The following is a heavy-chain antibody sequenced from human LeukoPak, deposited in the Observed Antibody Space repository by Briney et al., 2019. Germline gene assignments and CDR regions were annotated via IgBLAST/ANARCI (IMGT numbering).Heavy chain of an antibody. CDR1: GYSFTGYY. Sequence: GASVKVSCKASGYSFTGYYLHWVRQAPGQGLEWMGWINPNSGGANYAQKFQGRVTMTRDTSISTAYMELSRLRSDDTAVYYCARDGYSRGWDDYYFDCWGQGTLVTVSS. J-gene: IGHJ4*02. D-gene: IGHD6-19*01. CDR2: INPNSGGA. CDR3: ARDGYSRGWDDYYFDC. V-gene: IGHV1-2*02.